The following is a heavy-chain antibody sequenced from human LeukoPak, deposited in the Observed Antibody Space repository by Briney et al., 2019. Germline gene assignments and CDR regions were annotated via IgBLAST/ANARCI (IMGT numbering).Heavy chain of an antibody. Sequence: PGGSLRLSCAASGFTFSSYGMHWVRQAPGKGLEWVAFIRHDGSNKNYADSVKGRFTISRDNSKNTLYLQMNRLRADDTGVYYCAKVGKSYSATYYYYYYMDVWGKGTTVTISS. D-gene: IGHD1-26*01. V-gene: IGHV3-30*02. CDR1: GFTFSSYG. CDR3: AKVGKSYSATYYYYYYMDV. CDR2: IRHDGSNK. J-gene: IGHJ6*03.